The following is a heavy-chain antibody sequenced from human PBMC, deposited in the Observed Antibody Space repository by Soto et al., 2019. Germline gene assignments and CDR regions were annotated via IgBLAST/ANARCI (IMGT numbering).Heavy chain of an antibody. Sequence: DVQLLESGGGLVQPGGSLRLSCVASGFTFSTYTMSWVRQAPGKGLEWVSVISGSAGSSGPSYADSVQGRVSISRDNARNTLYLQMSSLRGEDTAMYYCVKAICSTANCYVPEYWGQGTRVTVSS. D-gene: IGHD2-2*01. V-gene: IGHV3-23*01. CDR3: VKAICSTANCYVPEY. J-gene: IGHJ4*02. CDR2: ISGSAGSSGP. CDR1: GFTFSTYT.